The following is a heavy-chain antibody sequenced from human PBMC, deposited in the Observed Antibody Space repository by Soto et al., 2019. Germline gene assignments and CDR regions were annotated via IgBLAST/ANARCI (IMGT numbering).Heavy chain of an antibody. CDR2: INHSGST. CDR1: GGSFSGYY. D-gene: IGHD2-15*01. CDR3: ARQDIVVVVAATYFDY. J-gene: IGHJ4*02. V-gene: IGHV4-34*01. Sequence: SETLSLTCAVYGGSFSGYYWSWIRQPPGKGLEWIGKINHSGSTNYNPSLKSRVTISVDTSKNQFSLKLSSVTAADTAVYYCARQDIVVVVAATYFDYWGQGTLVTVSS.